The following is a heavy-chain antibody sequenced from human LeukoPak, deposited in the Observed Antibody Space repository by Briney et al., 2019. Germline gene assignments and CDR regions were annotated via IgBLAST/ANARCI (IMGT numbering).Heavy chain of an antibody. Sequence: PSETLSLTCTVSGDSISSSSFFWGWIRQPPGKGLEWIGAVYSENTYYNPSLKSRVSISVDTSKNQFSLKLSSVTAADTAVYYCARESRRWRWGFGDFPSPPVYFDYWGQGTLVTVSS. J-gene: IGHJ4*02. CDR1: GDSISSSSFF. CDR3: ARESRRWRWGFGDFPSPPVYFDY. CDR2: VYSENT. D-gene: IGHD3-10*01. V-gene: IGHV4-39*07.